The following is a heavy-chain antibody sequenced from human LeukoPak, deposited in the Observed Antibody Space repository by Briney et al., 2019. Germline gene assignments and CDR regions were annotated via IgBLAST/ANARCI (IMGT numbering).Heavy chain of an antibody. V-gene: IGHV1-2*02. CDR3: ARATGFEITITPYNDY. Sequence: ASVKVSCKASGYTFTGYYMHWVRQAPGQGLEWMGWINPNSGGTNYAQKFQGRVTMTRDTSISTAYMELSRLRSDDTAVYYCARATGFEITITPYNDYWGQGTLVTVSS. CDR2: INPNSGGT. D-gene: IGHD3-16*01. J-gene: IGHJ4*02. CDR1: GYTFTGYY.